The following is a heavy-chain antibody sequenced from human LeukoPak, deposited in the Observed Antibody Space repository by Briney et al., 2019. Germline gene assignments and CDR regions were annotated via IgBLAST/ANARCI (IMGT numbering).Heavy chain of an antibody. V-gene: IGHV2-70*11. D-gene: IGHD3-22*01. CDR3: ARTPRSSGYSPNFDY. J-gene: IGHJ4*02. CDR2: IDWDDDK. CDR1: GFSLSTSGMC. Sequence: SGPALVKPTQTLTLTCTFSGFSLSTSGMCVSWIRQPPGKALEWLARIDWDDDKYYSTSLKTRLTISTDTSKNQVVLTMTNMDPVDTATYYCARTPRSSGYSPNFDYWGQGTLVTVSS.